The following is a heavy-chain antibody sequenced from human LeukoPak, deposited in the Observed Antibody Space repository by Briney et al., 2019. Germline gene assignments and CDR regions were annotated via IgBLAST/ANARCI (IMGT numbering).Heavy chain of an antibody. V-gene: IGHV1-69*04. CDR2: IIPILGIA. J-gene: IGHJ6*02. CDR1: GGTFSNYA. CDR3: ARPTVTTVKDQIYYYGMDV. Sequence: GASVKVSFTASGGTFSNYAFSWVRQAPGQGLEWMGRIIPILGIANYAQKFQGRVTITADKSTTTAYMELSSLRSEDTAVYYCARPTVTTVKDQIYYYGMDVWGHGITVTVSS. D-gene: IGHD4-17*01.